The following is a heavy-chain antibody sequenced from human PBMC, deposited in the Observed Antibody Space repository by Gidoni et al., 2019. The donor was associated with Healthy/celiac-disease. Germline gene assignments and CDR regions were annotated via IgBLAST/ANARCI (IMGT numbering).Heavy chain of an antibody. D-gene: IGHD2-2*01. Sequence: QVQLQESGPGLVKPSQTLSLTCTVSGGSISSGGYYWSWIRQHPGKGLEWIGYIYYSGSTYYNPSLKSRVTISVDTSKNQFSLKLSSVTAADTAVYYCARVRGQYCSSTSCFRGGDAFDIWGQGTMVTVSS. J-gene: IGHJ3*02. V-gene: IGHV4-31*03. CDR2: IYYSGST. CDR1: GGSISSGGYY. CDR3: ARVRGQYCSSTSCFRGGDAFDI.